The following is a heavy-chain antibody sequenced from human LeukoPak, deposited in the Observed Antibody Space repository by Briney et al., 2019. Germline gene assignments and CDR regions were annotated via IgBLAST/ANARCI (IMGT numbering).Heavy chain of an antibody. CDR1: GGSISSGAYY. CDR3: ATYNSESRNAFDI. V-gene: IGHV4-31*03. CDR2: MHYSGST. D-gene: IGHD2/OR15-2a*01. Sequence: SETLSLTCTVSGGSISSGAYYWTWIRQHPEKGLEWIGYMHYSGSTYYNPSLKSRITILVDTSKNQFSLKLSSVTAADTALYYCATYNSESRNAFDIWGQGTMVTVSS. J-gene: IGHJ3*02.